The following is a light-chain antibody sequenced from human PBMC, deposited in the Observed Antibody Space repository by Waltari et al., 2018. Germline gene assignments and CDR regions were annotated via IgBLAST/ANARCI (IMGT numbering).Light chain of an antibody. CDR3: QQYNNWPDT. CDR1: PSVSSN. Sequence: EIVMTQSPATLSLSPGERATPSCRASPSVSSNLAWYQQKPGQAPRLLIYGPYTRATGIPARFSGSGSGTEFTLTSSGLQSEDFAVYYCQQYNNWPDTFGQGTKVEIK. CDR2: GPY. J-gene: IGKJ1*01. V-gene: IGKV3-15*01.